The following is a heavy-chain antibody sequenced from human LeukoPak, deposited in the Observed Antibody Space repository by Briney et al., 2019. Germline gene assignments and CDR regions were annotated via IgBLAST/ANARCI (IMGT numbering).Heavy chain of an antibody. CDR3: ARANTMIVVADRHDAFDI. CDR1: GFTFDDYG. J-gene: IGHJ3*02. Sequence: GSLRLSCAASGFTFDDYGMSWVRQAPGKGLEWVSGINWNGGSTGYADSVKGRFTISRDNAKNSLYLQMNSLRAEDTALYYCARANTMIVVADRHDAFDIWGQGTMVTVSS. D-gene: IGHD3-22*01. CDR2: INWNGGST. V-gene: IGHV3-20*04.